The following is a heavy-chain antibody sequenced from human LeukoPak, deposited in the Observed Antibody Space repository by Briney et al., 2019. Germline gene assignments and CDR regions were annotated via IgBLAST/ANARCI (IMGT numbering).Heavy chain of an antibody. CDR1: GFTFSIHA. D-gene: IGHD1-26*01. J-gene: IGHJ4*02. V-gene: IGHV3-23*01. Sequence: GGSLRLSCAASGFTFSIHAMTWVRQAPGKGLEWVSTIDRSGERTHYADSVKGRFAISRDNSRNTLYLQMNSLRAEDTAIYYCTKDVQNDVGATDCWGQGTLVTVSS. CDR2: IDRSGERT. CDR3: TKDVQNDVGATDC.